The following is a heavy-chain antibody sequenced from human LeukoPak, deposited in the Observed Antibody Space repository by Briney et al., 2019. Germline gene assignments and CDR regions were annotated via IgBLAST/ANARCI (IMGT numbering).Heavy chain of an antibody. Sequence: GGSLRLSCAASGFTFSSYGMHWVRQAPGKGLEWVAFIRYDGSNKYYADSVKGRFTISRDNSKNTLYLQMNSLRAEDTAVYYCSRSLLGVVISQPDNWFDPWGQGTLVTVSS. V-gene: IGHV3-30*02. CDR2: IRYDGSNK. J-gene: IGHJ5*02. CDR1: GFTFSSYG. D-gene: IGHD3-3*01. CDR3: SRSLLGVVISQPDNWFDP.